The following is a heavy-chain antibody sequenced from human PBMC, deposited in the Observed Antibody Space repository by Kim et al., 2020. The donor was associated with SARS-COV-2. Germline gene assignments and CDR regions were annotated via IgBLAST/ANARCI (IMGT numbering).Heavy chain of an antibody. Sequence: GGSLRLSCTASGFTFGDYAMSWVRQAPGKGLEWVGFIRSKAYGGTTEYAASVKGRFTISRDDSKSIAYLQMNSLKTEDTAVYYCSRGVKRFLEWPPSGYYYYMDVWGKGTTVTVSS. CDR1: GFTFGDYA. CDR3: SRGVKRFLEWPPSGYYYYMDV. D-gene: IGHD3-3*01. J-gene: IGHJ6*03. V-gene: IGHV3-49*04. CDR2: IRSKAYGGTT.